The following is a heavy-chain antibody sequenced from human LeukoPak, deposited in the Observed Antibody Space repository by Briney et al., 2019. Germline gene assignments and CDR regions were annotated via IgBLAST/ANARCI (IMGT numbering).Heavy chain of an antibody. CDR3: ARDSEWRGEHGMDV. J-gene: IGHJ6*02. CDR1: GGSISSGGYS. Sequence: SQTLSLTCAVSGGSISSGGYSWSWIRQPPGKGLEWIGYIYHSGSTYYNPSLKSRVTISVDRSKNQFSLKLSSVTAADMAVYYCARDSEWRGEHGMDVWGQGTTVTVSS. V-gene: IGHV4-30-2*01. CDR2: IYHSGST. D-gene: IGHD3-10*01.